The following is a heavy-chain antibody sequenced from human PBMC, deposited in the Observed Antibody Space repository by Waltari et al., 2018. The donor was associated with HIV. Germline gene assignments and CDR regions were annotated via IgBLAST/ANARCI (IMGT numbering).Heavy chain of an antibody. CDR3: ATSRTFDY. CDR2: IKQDGGEK. D-gene: IGHD2-2*01. Sequence: EVQLVESGGGLVQPGGHLRLSCAASGFTCSSYWLSWVRQAPGKGLEWVANIKQDGGEKYYVDSVKGRFAISRDNAQNSLYLQMNNLRAEDTAVYFCATSRTFDYWGQGTLVTVSS. V-gene: IGHV3-7*01. J-gene: IGHJ4*02. CDR1: GFTCSSYW.